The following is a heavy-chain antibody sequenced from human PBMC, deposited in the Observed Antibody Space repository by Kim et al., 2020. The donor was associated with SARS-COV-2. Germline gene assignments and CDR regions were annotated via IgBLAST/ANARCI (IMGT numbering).Heavy chain of an antibody. CDR1: GGTFSSYA. Sequence: SVKVSCKASGGTFSSYAISWVRQAPGQGLEWMGGIIPIFGTANYAQKFQGRVTITADESTSTAYMELSSLRSEDTAVYYCARDHIAAAGRVYYYYYGMDVWGQGTTVTVSS. J-gene: IGHJ6*02. CDR2: IIPIFGTA. CDR3: ARDHIAAAGRVYYYYYGMDV. V-gene: IGHV1-69*13. D-gene: IGHD6-13*01.